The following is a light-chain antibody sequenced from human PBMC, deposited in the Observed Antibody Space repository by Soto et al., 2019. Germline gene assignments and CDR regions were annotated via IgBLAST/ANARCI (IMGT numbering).Light chain of an antibody. V-gene: IGLV2-8*01. CDR1: SSDVGGYNY. Sequence: QSALTQPPSASGSPGQSVTISCTGTSSDVGGYNYVSWYQQHPGEAPKLMIYEVTKRPSGVPDRFSGSKSGNTASLTVSGLQAEDEADYYCSSYVGSNNFEFGGGTKVTVL. J-gene: IGLJ2*01. CDR2: EVT. CDR3: SSYVGSNNFE.